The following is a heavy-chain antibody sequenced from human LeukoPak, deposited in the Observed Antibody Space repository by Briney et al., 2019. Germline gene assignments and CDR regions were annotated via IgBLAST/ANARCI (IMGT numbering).Heavy chain of an antibody. J-gene: IGHJ4*02. V-gene: IGHV1-2*02. D-gene: IGHD6-19*01. CDR3: ARARGWYNDY. CDR2: ICPNSGGT. CDR1: GYTFTVYY. Sequence: ASVKVSCKASGYTFTVYYMHWVRQAPGQGLEWMGWICPNSGGTNYAQRFQGRVTMTRDTSISTVYMELSRLRFDDTAVYYCARARGWYNDYWGQGTLVTVSS.